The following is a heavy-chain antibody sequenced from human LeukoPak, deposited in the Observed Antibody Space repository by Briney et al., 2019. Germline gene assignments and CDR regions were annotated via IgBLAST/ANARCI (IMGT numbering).Heavy chain of an antibody. J-gene: IGHJ4*02. V-gene: IGHV1-18*01. CDR1: GYTFTSYG. CDR2: ISAYNGNT. Sequence: ASVKVSCKASGYTFTSYGISWVRQAPGQGLEWMGWISAYNGNTNYAQKLQGRVTMTTDTSTSTAYMELRSLRSDDTAVYYCARDFNRLLWVGEFYSGIDYWGQGTLVTVSS. CDR3: ARDFNRLLWVGEFYSGIDY. D-gene: IGHD3-10*01.